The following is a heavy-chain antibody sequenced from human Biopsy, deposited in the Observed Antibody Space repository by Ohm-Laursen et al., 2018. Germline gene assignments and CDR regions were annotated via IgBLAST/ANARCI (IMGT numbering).Heavy chain of an antibody. Sequence: SLRLSCTVSGFSVSSYDMNWVRQAPGKGLEWLSYISETSSHIYDADSVRGRFTVARDIAKNSLYLQLNSLRVEDTAVYYCARDSSRRAREGDMDVWGQGTTVTVSS. CDR3: ARDSSRRAREGDMDV. J-gene: IGHJ6*02. CDR1: GFSVSSYD. V-gene: IGHV3-21*01. CDR2: ISETSSHI. D-gene: IGHD6-6*01.